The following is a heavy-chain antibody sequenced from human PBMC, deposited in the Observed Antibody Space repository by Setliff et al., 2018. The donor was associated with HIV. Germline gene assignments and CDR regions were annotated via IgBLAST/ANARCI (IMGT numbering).Heavy chain of an antibody. CDR1: GGSINSGSYY. Sequence: PSETLSLTCTVSGGSINSGSYYWSWIRQPAGKGLEWIGRIYTSGSTNYNPPLKSRVTISVDTSKNQFSLKLTSLTAADTAVYYCARIPNPGHSFGWFDSWGQGTLVTVSS. V-gene: IGHV4-61*02. CDR3: ARIPNPGHSFGWFDS. D-gene: IGHD5-18*01. CDR2: IYTSGST. J-gene: IGHJ5*01.